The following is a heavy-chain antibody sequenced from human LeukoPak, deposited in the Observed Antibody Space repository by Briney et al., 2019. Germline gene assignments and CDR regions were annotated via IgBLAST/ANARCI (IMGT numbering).Heavy chain of an antibody. Sequence: PGGSLRLSCAASGFTFSSYGMHWVRQAPGKGLEWVAFIRYDGSNKYYADSVKGRFTISRDNSKNTLYLQMNSLRAEDTAVYYCAKGRVVVITNHYYYMDVWGKGTTVTISS. D-gene: IGHD3-22*01. J-gene: IGHJ6*03. CDR1: GFTFSSYG. CDR3: AKGRVVVITNHYYYMDV. CDR2: IRYDGSNK. V-gene: IGHV3-30*02.